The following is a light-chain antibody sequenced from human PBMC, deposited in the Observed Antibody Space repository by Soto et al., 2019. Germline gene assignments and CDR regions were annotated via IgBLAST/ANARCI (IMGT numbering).Light chain of an antibody. J-gene: IGLJ2*01. Sequence: QSVLTQPPSASATPGQRVTISCSGSTSNIEKFYVYWYQQLPGTAPKLLVYRDNQRPSGVPDRFSGSRSGTSAFLAISGLQAEDEADYYCQSYDKSLSGVVFGGGTKLTVL. CDR1: TSNIEKFY. CDR3: QSYDKSLSGVV. V-gene: IGLV1-47*01. CDR2: RDN.